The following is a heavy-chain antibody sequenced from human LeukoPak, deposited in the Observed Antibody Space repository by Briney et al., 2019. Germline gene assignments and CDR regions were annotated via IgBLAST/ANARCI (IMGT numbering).Heavy chain of an antibody. J-gene: IGHJ4*02. CDR3: AREGNYYDSSGYCVDY. CDR2: IKQDGSEK. D-gene: IGHD3-22*01. CDR1: GFTFSSYW. V-gene: IGHV3-7*01. Sequence: GGPLRLSCAASGFTFSSYWMSWVRQAPGKGLEWVANIKQDGSEKYYVDSVKGRFTISRDNAKNSLYLQMNSLRAEDTAVYYCAREGNYYDSSGYCVDYWGQGTLVTVSS.